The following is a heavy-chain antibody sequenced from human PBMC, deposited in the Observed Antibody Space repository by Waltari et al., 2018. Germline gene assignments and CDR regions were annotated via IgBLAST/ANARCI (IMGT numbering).Heavy chain of an antibody. CDR1: GYILTDYY. CDR2: INTRAGST. J-gene: IGHJ3*01. CDR3: ARSASHASDV. Sequence: QVQVIRSGAAVRKLGASVRIYCKTSGYILTDYYITWVRQAPGQGLEFMAVINTRAGSTSYALNFQGRIAITRNTSTSTVYLELSSLRSDDTAVYYCARSASHASDVWGRGSMVTVSS. V-gene: IGHV1-46*01.